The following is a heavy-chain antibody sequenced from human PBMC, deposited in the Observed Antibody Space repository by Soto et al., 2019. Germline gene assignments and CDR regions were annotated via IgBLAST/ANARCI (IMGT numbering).Heavy chain of an antibody. CDR1: GDSFSSGDYY. J-gene: IGHJ6*02. V-gene: IGHV4-30-4*01. CDR2: ISHSGST. CDR3: ARGSTIYGLDV. Sequence: TLSLTCAVSGDSFSSGDYYWSWVRQPPGKGLEWIGYISHSGSTLSNPSLKRPISISVDMPKNHFSLKVRSVTAADTAVYYCARGSTIYGLDVWGQGTTVTVSS.